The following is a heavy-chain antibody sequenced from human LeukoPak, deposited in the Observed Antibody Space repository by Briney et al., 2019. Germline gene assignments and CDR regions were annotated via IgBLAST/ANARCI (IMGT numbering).Heavy chain of an antibody. J-gene: IGHJ5*02. V-gene: IGHV4-59*08. CDR3: ARVIAGTGGPPTLRIDP. CDR2: MSSSWST. D-gene: IGHD1-20*01. Sequence: SETLSLTCTVWGGSISSYYWRWVRQPPGKGREGIGYMSSSWSTNYSPSLTSRLTISVHTSKHQFSLMLTSVTAADTAVYYCARVIAGTGGPPTLRIDPWGQGTLVTVSS. CDR1: GGSISSYY.